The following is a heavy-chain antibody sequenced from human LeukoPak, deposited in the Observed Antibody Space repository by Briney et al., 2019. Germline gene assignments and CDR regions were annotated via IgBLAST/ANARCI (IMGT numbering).Heavy chain of an antibody. CDR3: AKDRTSQPSYYYYMDV. CDR2: INPNSGDT. CDR1: GYTFTVYH. Sequence: GASVKVSCKASGYTFTVYHMHLLRQAPGQGLEWVGWINPNSGDTNNAQRFQGRVTMTRDTSISTAYMELSSLRSDDTAVYYCAKDRTSQPSYYYYMDVWGKGTTVIVSS. D-gene: IGHD3/OR15-3a*01. J-gene: IGHJ6*03. V-gene: IGHV1-2*02.